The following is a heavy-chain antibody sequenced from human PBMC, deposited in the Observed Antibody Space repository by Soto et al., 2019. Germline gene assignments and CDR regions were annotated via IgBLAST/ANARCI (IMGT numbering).Heavy chain of an antibody. CDR2: ISGSGDST. CDR1: GFTFSSYA. CDR3: AKDLSGSYYDFDY. J-gene: IGHJ4*02. D-gene: IGHD1-26*01. Sequence: EVQRLESGGGLVQPGGSLRLSCAASGFTFSSYAMSWVRQAPGKGLEWVSAISGSGDSTYYPDSVKGRFTISRDNSKNTLYLQMNSLRAEDTAVYYCAKDLSGSYYDFDYWGQGTLVTVSS. V-gene: IGHV3-23*01.